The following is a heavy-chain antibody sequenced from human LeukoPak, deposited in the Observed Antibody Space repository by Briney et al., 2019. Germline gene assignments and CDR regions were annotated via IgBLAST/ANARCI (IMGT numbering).Heavy chain of an antibody. CDR2: IWYDGSNK. V-gene: IGHV3-33*01. J-gene: IGHJ4*02. CDR3: ARGSSSSWSQFDY. CDR1: GFTFSSYG. D-gene: IGHD6-13*01. Sequence: GGSLTLSCAASGFTFSSYGMHWVRQAPGKGLEWVAVIWYDGSNKYYADSVKGRFTISRDNSKNTLYLQMNSLRAEDTAVYYCARGSSSSWSQFDYWGQGTLVNVSS.